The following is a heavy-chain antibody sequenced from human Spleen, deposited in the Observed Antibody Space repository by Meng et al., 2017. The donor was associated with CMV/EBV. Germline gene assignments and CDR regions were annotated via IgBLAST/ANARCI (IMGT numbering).Heavy chain of an antibody. J-gene: IGHJ4*02. CDR3: ARGKAARFDY. Sequence: SETLSLTCTVSGGSISAYYWSWIRQPPGKGLEWIGYIYYSGSTNYNPSLKSRVTISVDTSKNQFSLKLSSVTAADTAVYYCARGKAARFDYWGQGTLVTVSS. V-gene: IGHV4-59*12. CDR1: GGSISAYY. CDR2: IYYSGST. D-gene: IGHD6-6*01.